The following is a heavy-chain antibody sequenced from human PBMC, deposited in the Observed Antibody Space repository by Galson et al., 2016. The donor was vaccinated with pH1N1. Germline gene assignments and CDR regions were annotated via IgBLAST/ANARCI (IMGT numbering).Heavy chain of an antibody. CDR3: ARRGESTTLVRDHFDY. CDR1: GFSFSTYW. Sequence: SLRLSCAASGFSFSTYWMNWVRQAPGKGLEWVANIKEDGSERFYVDSVRGRFTVSRDNADNVLYLQMNSLRPEDTAVYYCARRGESTTLVRDHFDYWGQGTLVTVSS. CDR2: IKEDGSER. D-gene: IGHD2/OR15-2a*01. J-gene: IGHJ4*02. V-gene: IGHV3-7*01.